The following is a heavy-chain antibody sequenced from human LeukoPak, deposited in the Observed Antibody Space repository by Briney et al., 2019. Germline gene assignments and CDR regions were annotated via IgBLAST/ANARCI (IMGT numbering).Heavy chain of an antibody. CDR3: AKSKGTTGTTGVDY. CDR2: ISYDGSNK. V-gene: IGHV3-30*18. J-gene: IGHJ4*02. D-gene: IGHD1-1*01. CDR1: GFTFSSYG. Sequence: GGSLRLSCAASGFTFSSYGMHWVRQAPGKGLESVAVISYDGSNKYYADSVKGRFTISRDNSKNTLYLQMNSLRAEDTAVYYCAKSKGTTGTTGVDYWGQGTLVTVSS.